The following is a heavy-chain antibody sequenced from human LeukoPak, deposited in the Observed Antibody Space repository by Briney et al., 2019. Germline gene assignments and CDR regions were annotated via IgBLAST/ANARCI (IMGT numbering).Heavy chain of an antibody. D-gene: IGHD2-15*01. CDR3: ARMRCGGGSCYSYFDY. V-gene: IGHV4-34*01. J-gene: IGHJ4*02. Sequence: SETLSLTCAVYGGSFSGYYWSWIRQPPGRGLQWIGEINHSGSTYYNPSLKSRVTISVDTSKNQFSLKLSSVTAADTAVYYCARMRCGGGSCYSYFDYWGQGTLVTVSS. CDR1: GGSFSGYY. CDR2: INHSGST.